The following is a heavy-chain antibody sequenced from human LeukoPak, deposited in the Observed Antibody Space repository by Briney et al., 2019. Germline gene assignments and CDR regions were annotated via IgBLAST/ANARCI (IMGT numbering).Heavy chain of an antibody. V-gene: IGHV4-39*01. D-gene: IGHD2-8*01. CDR3: ARGYCTNGVCYAVYWFDP. Sequence: SETLSLTCTVSGGSISSSSYYWGWIRQPPGKGLEWIGSIYYSGSTYYNPSLKSRVTISVDTSKNQFSLKLSSVTAADTAVYYCARGYCTNGVCYAVYWFDPWGQGTLVTVSS. CDR1: GGSISSSSYY. J-gene: IGHJ5*02. CDR2: IYYSGST.